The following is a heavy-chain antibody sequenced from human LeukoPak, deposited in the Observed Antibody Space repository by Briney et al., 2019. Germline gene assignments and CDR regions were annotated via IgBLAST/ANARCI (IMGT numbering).Heavy chain of an antibody. CDR1: GFTFSNYA. CDR3: VRPSYGSGSYELDY. J-gene: IGHJ4*02. D-gene: IGHD3-10*01. V-gene: IGHV3-64D*06. CDR2: ISSNGGST. Sequence: GGSLRLSCSASGFTFSNYAMHWVRQAPGKGLEYVSSISSNGGSTYYADSVKGRFTISRDNSKNTLYLQMTSLRAEDTAVYYCVRPSYGSGSYELDYWGQGTLVTVSS.